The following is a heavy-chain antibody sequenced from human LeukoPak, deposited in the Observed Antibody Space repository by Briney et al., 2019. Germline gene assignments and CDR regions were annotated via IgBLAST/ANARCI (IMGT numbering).Heavy chain of an antibody. CDR2: IIPILGIA. J-gene: IGHJ4*02. CDR1: GGTFSSYA. CDR3: ARKANLKSVILD. V-gene: IGHV1-69*04. Sequence: SVKVSCKASGGTFSSYAISWVRQAPGQGLEWMGRIIPILGIANYAQKFQGRVTITADKSTSTAYMELNSLRSEDTAVYYCARKANLKSVILDWGQGTLVTVSS. D-gene: IGHD2-15*01.